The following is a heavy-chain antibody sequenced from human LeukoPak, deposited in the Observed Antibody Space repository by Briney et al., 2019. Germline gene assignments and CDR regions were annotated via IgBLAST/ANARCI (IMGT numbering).Heavy chain of an antibody. J-gene: IGHJ5*02. Sequence: ASVKVSCKASGGTFSSYAISWVRQAPGQGLEWMGRIIPILGIANYAQKFQGRVTITADKSTSTAYMELSSLRSEDTAVYYCAREVIVVVPAAMGPVNWFDPWGQGTLVTVSS. CDR2: IIPILGIA. V-gene: IGHV1-69*04. D-gene: IGHD2-2*01. CDR1: GGTFSSYA. CDR3: AREVIVVVPAAMGPVNWFDP.